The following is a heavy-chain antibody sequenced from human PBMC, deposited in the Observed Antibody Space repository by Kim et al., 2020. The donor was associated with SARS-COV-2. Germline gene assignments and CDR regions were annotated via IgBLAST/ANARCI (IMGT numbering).Heavy chain of an antibody. V-gene: IGHV3-30*07. Sequence: DSVKGRFTISRDNSKNTLYLQMNSLRAEDTAVYYCARANDYGDYSNAFDIWGQGTMVTVSS. D-gene: IGHD4-17*01. J-gene: IGHJ3*02. CDR3: ARANDYGDYSNAFDI.